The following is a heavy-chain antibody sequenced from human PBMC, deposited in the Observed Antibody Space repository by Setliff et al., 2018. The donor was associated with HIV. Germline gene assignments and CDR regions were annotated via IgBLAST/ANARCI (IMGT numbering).Heavy chain of an antibody. CDR3: ARQTTGATKVRYFDY. CDR1: GDSVNDRSYF. D-gene: IGHD1-1*01. CDR2: FYYNGDS. V-gene: IGHV4-39*01. Sequence: KTSETLSLTCTVSGDSVNDRSYFWGWIRQPPGKGLEWIGTFYYNGDSRYNPSLKSRVTISVDTSKSLFSLKLGSVPAADTAVYYCARQTTGATKVRYFDYWAQGTLVTVSS. J-gene: IGHJ4*02.